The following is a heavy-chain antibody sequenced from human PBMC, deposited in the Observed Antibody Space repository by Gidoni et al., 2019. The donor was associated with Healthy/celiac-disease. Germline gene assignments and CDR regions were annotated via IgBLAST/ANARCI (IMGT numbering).Heavy chain of an antibody. CDR2: LYTSGST. Sequence: QVQLQESGPGLVKPSQTLSLTCTVSGGSVSSGTYYWSWIRQPAGKGLEWIGRLYTSGSTNYNPSLKSRVTISVDTSKNQFSLNLSSVTAADTAVYYCTRTSFGELKHAFDIWGRGTMVTVSS. CDR3: TRTSFGELKHAFDI. V-gene: IGHV4-61*02. CDR1: GGSVSSGTYY. J-gene: IGHJ3*02. D-gene: IGHD3-10*01.